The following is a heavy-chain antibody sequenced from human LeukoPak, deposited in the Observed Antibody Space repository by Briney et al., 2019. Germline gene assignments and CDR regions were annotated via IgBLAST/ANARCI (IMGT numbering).Heavy chain of an antibody. J-gene: IGHJ4*02. V-gene: IGHV3-7*01. CDR2: IKQDGSET. Sequence: GGSLRLSCAASGFTFSTYWMSWVRQAPGKGLEWVANIKQDGSETDYVDSVKGRFTISRDNAKNSLYLQMNSLRAEDTAVYYCARESTGSGLDYWGQGTLVTVSS. CDR1: GFTFSTYW. CDR3: ARESTGSGLDY. D-gene: IGHD6-19*01.